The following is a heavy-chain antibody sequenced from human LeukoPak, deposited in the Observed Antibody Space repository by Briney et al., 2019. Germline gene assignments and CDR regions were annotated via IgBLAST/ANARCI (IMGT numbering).Heavy chain of an antibody. Sequence: PWGSLRLSCAASGFTFSRYIMNWVRQAPGKGLEWISYISSSSGTIHYADSVKGRFTISRDNAENSLDLQMNSLRDEDTAVYYCASHYFGSRGSYAEYFQHWGQGALVIVSS. D-gene: IGHD3-22*01. V-gene: IGHV3-48*02. CDR3: ASHYFGSRGSYAEYFQH. J-gene: IGHJ1*01. CDR1: GFTFSRYI. CDR2: ISSSSGTI.